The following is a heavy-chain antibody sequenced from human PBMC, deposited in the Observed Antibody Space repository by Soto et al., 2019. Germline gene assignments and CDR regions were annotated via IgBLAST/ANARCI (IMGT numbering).Heavy chain of an antibody. CDR2: IYPGDSDT. Sequence: GESLKISCKGSGYSFISYWIGWVRRIPGKGLEWMGIIYPGDSDTTYSPSFQGQVTISVDKSITTAYLQWSSLKASDTAMYYCARWRDYTDSPGYYVDYRGQGTLVTVSS. CDR1: GYSFISYW. J-gene: IGHJ4*02. V-gene: IGHV5-51*01. D-gene: IGHD3-22*01. CDR3: ARWRDYTDSPGYYVDY.